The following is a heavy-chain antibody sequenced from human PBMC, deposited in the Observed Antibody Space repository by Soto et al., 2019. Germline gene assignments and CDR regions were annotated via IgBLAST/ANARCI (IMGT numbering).Heavy chain of an antibody. D-gene: IGHD3-22*01. CDR3: VKVRGRGYVCFGS. Sequence: EVQLLESGGGLVQPGGSLRLSCAASGFTFSSYAMSWVRQAPGKGLEWVSAISGSGGITFYADTVKGRITISRDTSTATLFLQMTRPRAAATTVYIFVKVRGRGYVCFGSCGPGTLVCVSS. CDR1: GFTFSSYA. V-gene: IGHV3-23*01. J-gene: IGHJ5*01. CDR2: ISGSGGIT.